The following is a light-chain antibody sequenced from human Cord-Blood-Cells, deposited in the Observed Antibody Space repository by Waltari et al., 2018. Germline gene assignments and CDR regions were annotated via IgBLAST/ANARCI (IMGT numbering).Light chain of an antibody. CDR2: GAA. CDR3: QQYNNWPPVT. J-gene: IGKJ1*01. V-gene: IGKV3-15*01. CDR1: QSVSSN. Sequence: EIVMTQSPATLSVSPGERATLSCRASQSVSSNLAWYQQKPGQAPRLLIYGAATRATGITARFSGSGSGTEFILTISSLQSEDFAVYYCQQYNNWPPVTFGQGTKVEIK.